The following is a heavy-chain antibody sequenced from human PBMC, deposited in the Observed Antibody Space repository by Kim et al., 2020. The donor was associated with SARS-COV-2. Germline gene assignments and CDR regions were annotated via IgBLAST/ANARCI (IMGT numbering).Heavy chain of an antibody. CDR2: IIPILGIA. CDR1: GGTFSSYA. CDR3: ARVDGDYGRGDYYYGMDV. D-gene: IGHD4-17*01. V-gene: IGHV1-69*04. Sequence: SVKVSCKASGGTFSSYAISWVRQAPGQGLEWMGRIIPILGIANYAQKFQGRVTITADKSTSTAYMELSSLRSEDTAVYYCARVDGDYGRGDYYYGMDVW. J-gene: IGHJ6*01.